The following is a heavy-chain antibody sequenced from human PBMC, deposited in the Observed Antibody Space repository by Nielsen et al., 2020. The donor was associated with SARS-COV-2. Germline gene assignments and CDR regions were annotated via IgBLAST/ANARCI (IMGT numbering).Heavy chain of an antibody. CDR1: GFTFSNYW. J-gene: IGHJ1*01. V-gene: IGHV3-74*01. CDR3: ASHKFGEGH. D-gene: IGHD3-10*01. CDR2: ISPDGTTT. Sequence: GESLKISCAASGFTFSNYWMHWVRQGPGKGLFWISRISPDGTTTAYADSVKGRFTISRDNARNTLYLQMNSLRAEDTAVYYCASHKFGEGHWGQGTLVSVSS.